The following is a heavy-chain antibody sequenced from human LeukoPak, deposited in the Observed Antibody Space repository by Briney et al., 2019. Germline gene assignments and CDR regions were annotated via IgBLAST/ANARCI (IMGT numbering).Heavy chain of an antibody. Sequence: SQTLSLTCTVPGGSISSGGYYSSWIRQHPGKCLEWIGYIYYSGSTYYNPSLKSRVTISVDTSKNQFSLKLSSVTAADTAVYYCARDAPGGEQQLVRWFDPWGQGTLVTVSS. CDR1: GGSISSGGYY. J-gene: IGHJ5*02. V-gene: IGHV4-31*03. CDR2: IYYSGST. D-gene: IGHD6-13*01. CDR3: ARDAPGGEQQLVRWFDP.